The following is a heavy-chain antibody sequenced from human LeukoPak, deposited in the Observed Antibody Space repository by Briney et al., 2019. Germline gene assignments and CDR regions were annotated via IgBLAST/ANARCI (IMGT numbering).Heavy chain of an antibody. CDR1: GYSFNTYW. V-gene: IGHV5-51*01. CDR2: IYPGDSDT. J-gene: IGHJ4*02. CDR3: AKLIVPLGAKDY. Sequence: GESLKISRKGSGYSFNTYWIGWVRQMPGKGLEWMGIIYPGDSDTTYNPSFQGQVTISADKSINTAYLQWRSLKTSGTAIYYLAKLIVPLGAKDYWGQGTLVTVSS. D-gene: IGHD1-26*01.